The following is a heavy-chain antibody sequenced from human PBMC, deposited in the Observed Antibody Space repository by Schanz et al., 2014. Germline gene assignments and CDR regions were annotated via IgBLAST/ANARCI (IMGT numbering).Heavy chain of an antibody. Sequence: EVQPVESGGGVVQPGGSLRLSCATSGFTFITYTMNWVRQTPGKGLEWVSFISSSGTSIYYADSVKGRFTISRDNAKNSLYLQMNSLRAEDTAVYYCARSRGFDSIFDFWGRGTLVTVSS. CDR2: ISSSGTSI. V-gene: IGHV3-48*01. D-gene: IGHD5-12*01. J-gene: IGHJ4*02. CDR3: ARSRGFDSIFDF. CDR1: GFTFITYT.